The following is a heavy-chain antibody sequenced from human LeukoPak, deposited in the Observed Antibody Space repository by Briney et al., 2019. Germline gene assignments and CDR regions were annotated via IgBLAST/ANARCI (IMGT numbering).Heavy chain of an antibody. J-gene: IGHJ4*02. D-gene: IGHD6-13*01. V-gene: IGHV1-8*01. CDR1: GYTFTSYD. CDR3: ATGYSSSWYRFDY. Sequence: ASVKVSCKASGYTFTSYDINWVRQATGQGLEWMGWMNPNSGNTGYAQKFQGRVTMTRNTSISTAYMELSSLRSEDTAVYYCATGYSSSWYRFDYWGQGTLVTVSS. CDR2: MNPNSGNT.